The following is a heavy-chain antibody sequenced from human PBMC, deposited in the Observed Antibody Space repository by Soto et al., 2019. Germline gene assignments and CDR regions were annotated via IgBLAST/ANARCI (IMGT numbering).Heavy chain of an antibody. J-gene: IGHJ4*01. V-gene: IGHV4-4*02. CDR1: GGSIISTHW. D-gene: IGHD6-13*01. Sequence: SETLSLTCAVSGGSIISTHWWTWVRQSPGKGLEWIGEIYHNGTTNYNPSLKSRLTISVDTSKNHFSLSLTPVTVRDTATYFCAKERLEEVGTFFEFWGHGILVTVSS. CDR3: AKERLEEVGTFFEF. CDR2: IYHNGTT.